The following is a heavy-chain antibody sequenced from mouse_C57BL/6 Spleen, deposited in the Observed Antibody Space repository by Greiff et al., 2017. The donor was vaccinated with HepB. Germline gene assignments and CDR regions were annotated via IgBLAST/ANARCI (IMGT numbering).Heavy chain of an antibody. CDR2: IYPGDGDT. D-gene: IGHD2-1*01. CDR3: ARSGGNYRLDY. CDR1: GYAFSSYW. Sequence: QVQLKESGAELVKPGASVKISCKASGYAFSSYWMNWVKQRPGKGLEWIGQIYPGDGDTNYNGKFKGKATLTADKSSSTAYMQLSSLTSEDSAVYFCARSGGNYRLDYWGQGTTLTVSS. V-gene: IGHV1-80*01. J-gene: IGHJ2*01.